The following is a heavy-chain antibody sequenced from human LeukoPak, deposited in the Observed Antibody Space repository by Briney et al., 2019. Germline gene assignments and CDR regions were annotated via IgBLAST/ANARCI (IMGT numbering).Heavy chain of an antibody. CDR3: ARDDQRYCSGGSCYPDY. D-gene: IGHD2-15*01. V-gene: IGHV1-18*01. J-gene: IGHJ4*02. CDR2: ISAYNGNT. CDR1: GYTFTSYG. Sequence: ASVKVSCKASGYTFTSYGISWVRQAPGQGLEWMGWISAYNGNTNYAQKLQGRVTMTTDTSTSTAYMELRSLRSDDTAVYYCARDDQRYCSGGSCYPDYWGQGTLVTVSS.